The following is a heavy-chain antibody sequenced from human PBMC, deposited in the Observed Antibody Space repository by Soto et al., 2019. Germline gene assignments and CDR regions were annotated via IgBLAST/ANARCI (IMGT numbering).Heavy chain of an antibody. CDR3: ARNQPQRYCSGGTCRPAYGMDV. V-gene: IGHV4-39*01. J-gene: IGHJ6*02. CDR1: GGSISSDSFY. D-gene: IGHD2-15*01. Sequence: SETLSLTCTVSGGSISSDSFYWAWIRQPPGKGLEWIGIIYYSGDTYYKPSLAGRLTMSVDTSNQFSLTLRSVTAADTALYYCARNQPQRYCSGGTCRPAYGMDVWGQGTTVTVSS. CDR2: IYYSGDT.